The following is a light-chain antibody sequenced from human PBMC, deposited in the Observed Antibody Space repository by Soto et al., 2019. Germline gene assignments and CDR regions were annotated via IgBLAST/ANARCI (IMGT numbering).Light chain of an antibody. CDR2: AAS. CDR1: QSISSY. J-gene: IGKJ4*01. Sequence: IQLTQSPSSLSASVGDRVTITCRTSQSISSYLAWYQQKPGKAPKILIYAASTLQSGVPSRFSGSGSGTDFTLTISSLQPEDFVTYYCQQLNSYPALTFGGGTKVEIK. CDR3: QQLNSYPALT. V-gene: IGKV1-9*01.